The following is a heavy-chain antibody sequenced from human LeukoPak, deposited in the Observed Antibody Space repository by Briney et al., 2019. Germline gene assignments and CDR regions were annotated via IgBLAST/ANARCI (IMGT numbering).Heavy chain of an antibody. CDR3: ARTPTRNYDFWSGDAFDI. D-gene: IGHD3-3*01. CDR1: GYTFTSYD. CDR2: MNPNSGNT. J-gene: IGHJ3*02. Sequence: ASVKVSCKASGYTFTSYDINWVRQATGQGLEWMGWMNPNSGNTGYAKKFQGRVTMTRNTYISTAYMELSSLRSEDTAVYYCARTPTRNYDFWSGDAFDIWGQGTMVTVSS. V-gene: IGHV1-8*01.